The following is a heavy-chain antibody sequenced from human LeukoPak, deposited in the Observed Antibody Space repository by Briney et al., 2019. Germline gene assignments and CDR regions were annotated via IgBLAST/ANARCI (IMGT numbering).Heavy chain of an antibody. CDR2: IYYSGST. CDR1: GGSISSGGYY. CDR3: AREESYGSGSYVDY. V-gene: IGHV4-31*01. D-gene: IGHD3-10*01. Sequence: SQTISITCPVSGGSISSGGYYWSWIRHHPLQVLELIGYIYYSGSTFYNSSLTSLVTRSVDASKNLFSLKLSSVTVADTVVYYCAREESYGSGSYVDYLCHWTLVTVSS. J-gene: IGHJ4*03.